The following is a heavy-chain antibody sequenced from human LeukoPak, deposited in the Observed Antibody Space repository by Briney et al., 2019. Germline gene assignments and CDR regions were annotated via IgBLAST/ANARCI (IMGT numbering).Heavy chain of an antibody. J-gene: IGHJ6*02. D-gene: IGHD2-2*01. CDR1: GYTFTNYP. CDR2: IIPIFGTA. V-gene: IGHV1-69*13. CDR3: ARMVMTDPEYQLVDV. Sequence: SVKVSCKASGYTFTNYPIHWVRQAPGQGLEWMGGIIPIFGTANYAQKFQGRVTITADESTSTAYMELSSLRSEDTAVYYCARMVMTDPEYQLVDVWGQGTTVTVSS.